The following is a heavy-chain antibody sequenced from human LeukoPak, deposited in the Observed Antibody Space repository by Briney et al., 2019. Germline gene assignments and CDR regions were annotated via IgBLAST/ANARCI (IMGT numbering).Heavy chain of an antibody. J-gene: IGHJ3*02. V-gene: IGHV4-59*01. CDR2: IYYSGST. Sequence: SETLSLTCTVSGGSISNNYWSWIRQPPGKGLEWIGYIYYSGSTNYNPSLKSRVTISVDTSKNQFSLKLSSVTAADTAVYYCARTLTTVTTFGAFDIWGQGTMVTVSS. CDR1: GGSISNNY. CDR3: ARTLTTVTTFGAFDI. D-gene: IGHD4-17*01.